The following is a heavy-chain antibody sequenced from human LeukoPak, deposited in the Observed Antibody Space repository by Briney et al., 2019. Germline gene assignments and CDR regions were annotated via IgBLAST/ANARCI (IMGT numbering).Heavy chain of an antibody. J-gene: IGHJ6*02. Sequence: GGSLRLSCAASGFTFSSYEMNWVRQAPGKGLEWVSYISSSGSTIYYADSVKGRFTIPRDNAKNSLYLQMNSLRAEDTAVYYCARDVWVAVADYYYYYGMDVWGQGTTVTVSS. D-gene: IGHD6-19*01. CDR2: ISSSGSTI. CDR1: GFTFSSYE. CDR3: ARDVWVAVADYYYYYGMDV. V-gene: IGHV3-48*03.